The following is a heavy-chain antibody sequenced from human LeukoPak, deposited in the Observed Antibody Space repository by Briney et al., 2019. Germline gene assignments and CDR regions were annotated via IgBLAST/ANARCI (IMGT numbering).Heavy chain of an antibody. V-gene: IGHV4/OR15-8*02. CDR1: GGSITSSNW. CDR2: TYHTGNP. J-gene: IGHJ5*02. CDR3: AKGVLVVPLNWIDP. Sequence: SETLSLTCAVSGGSITSSNWWTWVRQLPGRGLEWIGETYHTGNPNYNPSLMSRVTISVDKSKNQFSLNLTSVTAADTAVYYCAKGVLVVPLNWIDPWGQGILVTVSS. D-gene: IGHD2-8*02.